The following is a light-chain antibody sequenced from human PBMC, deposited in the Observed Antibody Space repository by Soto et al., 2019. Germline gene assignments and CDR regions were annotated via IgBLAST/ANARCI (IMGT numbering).Light chain of an antibody. Sequence: EIVLTQSPGTLSLSPGERATLSCRASQSVSSNYLAWYQQKPGHATRLLIFGASSWASGIPDRFSGSGSGTDFSLTIGRLQPEYFAVYYCQQYGRSPATFGQGTKVEIK. V-gene: IGKV3-20*01. J-gene: IGKJ1*01. CDR2: GAS. CDR3: QQYGRSPAT. CDR1: QSVSSNY.